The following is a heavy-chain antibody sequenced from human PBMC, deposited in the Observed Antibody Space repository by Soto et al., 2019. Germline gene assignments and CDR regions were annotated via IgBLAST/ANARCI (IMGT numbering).Heavy chain of an antibody. CDR3: ARGAGYSSGWYDY. CDR1: GFTVSSNY. D-gene: IGHD6-19*01. V-gene: IGHV3-53*04. J-gene: IGHJ4*02. CDR2: IYSGGST. Sequence: VQLVESGGGLVQPGGSLRLSCAASGFTVSSNYMSWVRQAPGKGLEWVSVIYSGGSTYYADSVKGRFNISRHNSKNTLYVQMNSLRAEDTAVYYCARGAGYSSGWYDYWGQGTLVTVSS.